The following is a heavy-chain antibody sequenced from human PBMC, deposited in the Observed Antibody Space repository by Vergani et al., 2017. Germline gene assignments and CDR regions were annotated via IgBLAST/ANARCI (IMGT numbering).Heavy chain of an antibody. CDR3: ARVREHSSGSYYYYYMDV. Sequence: QVQLQESGPGLVKPSQTLSLTCTVSGGSISSGGYYCSWLRQHPGKGLEWIGYIYYSGSTYYNPALKSRVTISVDTSKNQFSLKLSSVTAADTAVYYCARVREHSSGSYYYYYMDVWGKGTTVTVSS. CDR2: IYYSGST. D-gene: IGHD3-22*01. CDR1: GGSISSGGYY. V-gene: IGHV4-31*03. J-gene: IGHJ6*03.